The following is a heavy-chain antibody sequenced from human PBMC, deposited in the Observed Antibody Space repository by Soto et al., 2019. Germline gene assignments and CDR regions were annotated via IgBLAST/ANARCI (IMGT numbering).Heavy chain of an antibody. CDR1: GFTFSKAW. CDR2: IKSQADGGTA. J-gene: IGHJ4*03. V-gene: IGHV3-15*07. Sequence: EVQLVESGGGLVKPGESLRLSCAASGFTFSKAWMNWVRQAPGKGLEWVGRIKSQADGGTADHAAPVKGRFTISREDSKNMVYLQMNSLKTEDTALYYWPTAGFGHFRYWLNEKCENDWGQGTMVTVSS. D-gene: IGHD2-15*01. CDR3: PTAGFGHFRYWLNEKCEND.